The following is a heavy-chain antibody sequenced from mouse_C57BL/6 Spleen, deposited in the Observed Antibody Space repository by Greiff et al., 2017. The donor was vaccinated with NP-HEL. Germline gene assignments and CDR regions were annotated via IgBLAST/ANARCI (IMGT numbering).Heavy chain of an antibody. CDR3: ARNGNYLFDY. V-gene: IGHV1-69*01. J-gene: IGHJ2*01. CDR2: IDPSDSYT. CDR1: GYTFTSYW. Sequence: QVQLQQPGAELVMPGASVKLSCKASGYTFTSYWMHWVKQRPGQGLEWIGEIDPSDSYTNYNQKFKGKSTLTVDKSSSTAYMQLSSLTSEDSAVYYFARNGNYLFDYWGQGTTLTVSS. D-gene: IGHD2-1*01.